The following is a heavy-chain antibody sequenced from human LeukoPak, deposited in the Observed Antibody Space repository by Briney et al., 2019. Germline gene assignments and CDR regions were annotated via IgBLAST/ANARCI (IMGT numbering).Heavy chain of an antibody. CDR1: GGSISSSSYY. CDR2: IYYSGST. Sequence: SETLSLTCTVSGGSISSSSYYWGWIRQPPGKGLEWIGSIYYSGSTYFKPSLKSRVTISVDTSKNQFSLKLSSVTAADTAVYYCARGVSSAIGGWYNWFDPWGQGTLVTVSS. V-gene: IGHV4-39*07. J-gene: IGHJ5*02. D-gene: IGHD3-16*01. CDR3: ARGVSSAIGGWYNWFDP.